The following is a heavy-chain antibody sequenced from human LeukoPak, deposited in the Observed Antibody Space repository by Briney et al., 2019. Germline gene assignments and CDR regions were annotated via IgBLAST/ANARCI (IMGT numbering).Heavy chain of an antibody. Sequence: PGRSLRLSCAASGFTFDDYAMHWVRQAPGKGLEWVSGISWNSGSIGYADSVKGRFTISRDNSKNTLYLQMNSLRAEDTAVYYCARPRIAVAGTDYYYGMDVWGQGTTVTVSS. CDR3: ARPRIAVAGTDYYYGMDV. V-gene: IGHV3-9*01. CDR1: GFTFDDYA. J-gene: IGHJ6*02. CDR2: ISWNSGSI. D-gene: IGHD6-19*01.